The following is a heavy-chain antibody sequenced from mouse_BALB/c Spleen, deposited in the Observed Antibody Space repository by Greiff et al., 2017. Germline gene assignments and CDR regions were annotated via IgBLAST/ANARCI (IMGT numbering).Heavy chain of an antibody. CDR3: ARHSFYGSSPYWYFDV. J-gene: IGHJ1*01. CDR2: ISSGGGNT. CDR1: GFTSSSYT. Sequence: EVQLQESGGGLVKPGGSLKLSCAASGFTSSSYTMSWVRQTPEKRLEWVATISSGGGNTYYPDSVKGRFTISRDNAKNNLYLQMSSLKSEDTAMYYCARHSFYGSSPYWYFDVWGAGTTVTVSS. V-gene: IGHV5-9*04. D-gene: IGHD1-1*01.